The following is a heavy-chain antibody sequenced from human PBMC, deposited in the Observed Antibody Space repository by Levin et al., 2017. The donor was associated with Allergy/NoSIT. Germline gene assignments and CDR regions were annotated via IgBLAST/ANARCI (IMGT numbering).Heavy chain of an antibody. D-gene: IGHD2-15*01. CDR2: ISQSGST. Sequence: SQTLSLTCAVYGGSFSGYYWSWIRQPPGKGLEWIGDISQSGSTNYNPSLKSRVSTSVDTSNNQFSLRLSSVTAADTAVYYCARGLRVRYCSGGNCYQGFDPWGQGTLVTVSS. CDR3: ARGLRVRYCSGGNCYQGFDP. J-gene: IGHJ5*02. V-gene: IGHV4-34*01. CDR1: GGSFSGYY.